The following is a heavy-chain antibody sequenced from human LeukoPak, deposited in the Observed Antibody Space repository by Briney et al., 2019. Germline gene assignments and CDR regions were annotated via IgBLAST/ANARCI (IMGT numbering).Heavy chain of an antibody. J-gene: IGHJ4*02. D-gene: IGHD2-15*01. CDR3: ARNTYCSGGSCYFRNDY. CDR2: IIPIFGTA. CDR1: GGTFSSNV. Sequence: ASVKVSCKASGGTFSSNVISWVRQAPGQGLEWMGGIIPIFGTANHAQKFQGRVTITADESTSTAYMELSSLRSEDTAVYYCARNTYCSGGSCYFRNDYWGQGTLVTVSS. V-gene: IGHV1-69*01.